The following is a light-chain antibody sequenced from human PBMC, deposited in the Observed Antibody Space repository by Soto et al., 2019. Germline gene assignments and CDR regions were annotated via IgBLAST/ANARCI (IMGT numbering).Light chain of an antibody. CDR3: QQYSSYST. CDR1: QSIDSW. J-gene: IGKJ1*01. Sequence: DIQMTQSPSTLSASVGDRVTSTCRASQSIDSWLAWYQQKPGKAPKVLIYKTSNLESGVPPRFSGSGSGTEFTLTINSLQPDDSATYYCQQYSSYSTFGQGTKV. CDR2: KTS. V-gene: IGKV1-5*03.